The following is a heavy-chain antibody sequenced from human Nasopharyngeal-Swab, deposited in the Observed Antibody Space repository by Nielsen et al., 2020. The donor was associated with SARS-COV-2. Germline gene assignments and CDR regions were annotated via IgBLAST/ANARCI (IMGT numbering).Heavy chain of an antibody. CDR1: GFIFSSYS. Sequence: GESLKISCAASGFIFSSYSMNWVRQAPGKGLEWVSYISRSSSTIYYADSVKGRFTISRDNAKNSLYLQMNSLRAEDTAVYYCARDGSSSSWYETGAFDIWGQGTMVTVSS. J-gene: IGHJ3*02. V-gene: IGHV3-48*04. D-gene: IGHD6-13*01. CDR3: ARDGSSSSWYETGAFDI. CDR2: ISRSSSTI.